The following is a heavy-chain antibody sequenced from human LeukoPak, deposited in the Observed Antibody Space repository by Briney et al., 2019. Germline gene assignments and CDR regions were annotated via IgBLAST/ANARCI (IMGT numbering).Heavy chain of an antibody. J-gene: IGHJ4*02. Sequence: GGSLRLSCAASGFTFSSYGMHWVRQAPGKGLEWVAVIWYDGSNKYYADSVKGRFTISRDNSKNTLYLQMNSLRAEDTAVYYCARGPYSSSWYVGFLFPDDRRDFDYWGQGTLVTVSS. D-gene: IGHD6-13*01. CDR2: IWYDGSNK. CDR1: GFTFSSYG. CDR3: ARGPYSSSWYVGFLFPDDRRDFDY. V-gene: IGHV3-33*01.